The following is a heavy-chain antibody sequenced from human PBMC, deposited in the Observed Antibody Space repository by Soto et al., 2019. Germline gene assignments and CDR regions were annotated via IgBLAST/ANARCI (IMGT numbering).Heavy chain of an antibody. J-gene: IGHJ4*02. CDR2: ISYDGSNK. CDR3: AKPRHHTVRGMNYFDY. D-gene: IGHD3-10*01. V-gene: IGHV3-30*18. CDR1: GFTFSSYG. Sequence: GGSLRLSCAASGFTFSSYGMHWVRQAPGKGLEWVAVISYDGSNKYYADSVKGRFTISRDNSKNTLYLQMNSLRAEDTAVYYCAKPRHHTVRGMNYFDYWGQGTLVTVSS.